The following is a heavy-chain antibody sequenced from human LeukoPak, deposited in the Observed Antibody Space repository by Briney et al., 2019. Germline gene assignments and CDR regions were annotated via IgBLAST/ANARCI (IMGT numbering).Heavy chain of an antibody. D-gene: IGHD3-16*01. V-gene: IGHV3-9*01. CDR2: ISWNSGSI. CDR3: AKDINYETSQGMDV. CDR1: GFTFDDYA. J-gene: IGHJ6*02. Sequence: PGRSLRLSCAASGFTFDDYAMHWVRQAPGKGLEWVSGISWNSGSIGYADSAKGRFTISRGNAKNSLYLQMNSLRAEDTALYYCAKDINYETSQGMDVWGQGTTVTVSS.